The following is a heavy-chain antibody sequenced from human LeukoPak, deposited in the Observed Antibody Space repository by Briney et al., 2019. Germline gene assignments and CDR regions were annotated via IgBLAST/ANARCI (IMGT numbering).Heavy chain of an antibody. CDR3: AELGITMIGGV. J-gene: IGHJ6*04. CDR2: ISSSGSTI. V-gene: IGHV3-48*03. CDR1: GFTFSSCE. Sequence: PGGSLRLSCAASGFTFSSCEMNWGRQAPGKGLEWVSYISSSGSTIYYADSVKGRFTISRDNAKNSLYLQMNSLRAEDTAVYYCAELGITMIGGVWGKGTTVTISS. D-gene: IGHD3-10*02.